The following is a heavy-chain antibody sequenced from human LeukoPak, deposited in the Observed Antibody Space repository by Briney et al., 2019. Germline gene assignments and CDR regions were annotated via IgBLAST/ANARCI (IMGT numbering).Heavy chain of an antibody. Sequence: PSETLSLTCTVSGGSISSSSYYWAWIRQPPGKGLEYIGSYSGSTYYNPSLKSRVTISVDTSKKQFSLKLSSVTAADTAVYYCARHWYSSGWVFDYWGQGTLVTVSS. V-gene: IGHV4-39*01. D-gene: IGHD6-19*01. CDR1: GGSISSSSYY. CDR3: ARHWYSSGWVFDY. J-gene: IGHJ4*02. CDR2: YSGST.